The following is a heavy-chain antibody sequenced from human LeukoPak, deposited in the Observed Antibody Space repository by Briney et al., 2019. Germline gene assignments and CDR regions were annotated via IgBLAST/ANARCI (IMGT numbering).Heavy chain of an antibody. CDR2: ISGSGGST. CDR3: AKDLVWAGSGPDAFDI. J-gene: IGHJ3*02. CDR1: GFNFITYA. V-gene: IGHV3-23*01. D-gene: IGHD6-19*01. Sequence: GGSLRLSCAASGFNFITYAMTWVRQAPGKGLERVSSISGSGGSTYYADSVKGRFTISRDNSKNTLYLQMNSLRAGDTAIYYCAKDLVWAGSGPDAFDIWGQGTMVTVSS.